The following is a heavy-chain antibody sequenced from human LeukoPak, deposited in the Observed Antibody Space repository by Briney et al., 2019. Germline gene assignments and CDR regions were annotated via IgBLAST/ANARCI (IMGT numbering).Heavy chain of an antibody. CDR2: IYYSGST. CDR1: GGSISSYY. D-gene: IGHD5-24*01. V-gene: IGHV4-59*12. Sequence: PSETLSLTCTVSGGSISSYYWSWIRQPPGKGLEWIGYIYYSGSTNYNPSLKSRVTISVDTSKNQFSLKLSSVTAADTAVYYCARDLQYYYYYYMDVWGKGTTVTVSS. CDR3: ARDLQYYYYYYMDV. J-gene: IGHJ6*03.